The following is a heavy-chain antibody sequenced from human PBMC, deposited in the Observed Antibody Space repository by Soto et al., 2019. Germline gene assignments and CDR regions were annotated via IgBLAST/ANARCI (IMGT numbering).Heavy chain of an antibody. J-gene: IGHJ5*02. CDR3: ARVIAIFGGAGGRFGP. Sequence: PSETLSLTCTVSGGSISSGGYYWSWIRQHPGKGLEWIGYIYYSGSTYYNPSLKSRVTISVDTSKNQFSLKLSSVTAGDTAVYYCARVIAIFGGAGGRFGPWGQGTLVTVSS. V-gene: IGHV4-31*03. CDR1: GGSISSGGYY. D-gene: IGHD3-3*01. CDR2: IYYSGST.